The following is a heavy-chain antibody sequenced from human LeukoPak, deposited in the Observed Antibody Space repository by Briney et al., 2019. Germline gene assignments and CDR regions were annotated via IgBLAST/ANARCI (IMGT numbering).Heavy chain of an antibody. V-gene: IGHV1-2*02. CDR1: GYTFTGYY. Sequence: ASVKVSCKASGYTFTGYYMHWVRQAPGQGLEWMGWINPNSGGTDYAQKFQGRVTMTRDTSLSTVNMELTRLRSDDTAVYYCARDLVEVRDLAVGDYYYGMDVWGQGTTVTVSS. CDR2: INPNSGGT. J-gene: IGHJ6*02. CDR3: ARDLVEVRDLAVGDYYYGMDV. D-gene: IGHD3-10*01.